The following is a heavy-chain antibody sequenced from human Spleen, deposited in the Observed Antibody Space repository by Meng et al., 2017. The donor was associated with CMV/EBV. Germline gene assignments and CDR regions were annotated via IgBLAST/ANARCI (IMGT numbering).Heavy chain of an antibody. Sequence: LTCTVSGGPVNSGSYHWNWIRQPPGKGLEWIGQTGSTNYDPSLKSRVTISVDTSKNQFSLKLSSVTAADTAVYYCASLIAGGSGRGYWGQGTLVTVSS. V-gene: IGHV4-61*01. CDR1: GGPVNSGSYH. J-gene: IGHJ4*02. CDR2: TGST. CDR3: ASLIAGGSGRGY. D-gene: IGHD1-26*01.